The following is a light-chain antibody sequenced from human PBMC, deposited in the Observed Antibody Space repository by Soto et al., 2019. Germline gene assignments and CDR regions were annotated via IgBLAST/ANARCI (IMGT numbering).Light chain of an antibody. J-gene: IGLJ2*01. Sequence: QSVLTQPPSASGTPGQRVTISCSGSSSNIVSNTVNWYQQLPGTAPKLLIYSNNQRPSGVPDRFSGSKSGTSASLAISGLQSEDEADYYCAAWDDSLNGTVFGGGTKVTVL. CDR2: SNN. V-gene: IGLV1-44*01. CDR3: AAWDDSLNGTV. CDR1: SSNIVSNT.